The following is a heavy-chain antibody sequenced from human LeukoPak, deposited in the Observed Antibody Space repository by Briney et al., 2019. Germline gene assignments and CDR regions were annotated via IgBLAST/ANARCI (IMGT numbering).Heavy chain of an antibody. V-gene: IGHV4-39*01. D-gene: IGHD4-17*01. Sequence: PSETLSLTCTVSGGSISSSSYYWGWIRQPPGKGLEWIGSIYYSGSTYYNPSLKSRVTISVDTSKNQFSLKLSSVTAADTAVYYCARSLSYGDYYFDYWGQGTLVTVSS. CDR1: GGSISSSSYY. CDR2: IYYSGST. J-gene: IGHJ4*02. CDR3: ARSLSYGDYYFDY.